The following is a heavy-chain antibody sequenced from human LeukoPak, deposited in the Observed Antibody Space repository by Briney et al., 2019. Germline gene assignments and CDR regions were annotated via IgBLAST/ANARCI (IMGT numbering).Heavy chain of an antibody. V-gene: IGHV3-9*01. CDR2: MSWNSGSI. Sequence: GGSLRLSCAASGFTFDDYAMHWVRQAPGKGLEWVSGMSWNSGSIGYADSVKGRFTISRDNAKNSLYLQMNSLRAEDTALYYCAKDRYCSGGSCYWDAFDYWGQGTLVTVSS. CDR3: AKDRYCSGGSCYWDAFDY. CDR1: GFTFDDYA. D-gene: IGHD2-15*01. J-gene: IGHJ4*02.